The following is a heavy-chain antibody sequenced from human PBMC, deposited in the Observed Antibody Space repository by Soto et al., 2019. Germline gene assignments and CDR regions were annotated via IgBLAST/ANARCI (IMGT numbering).Heavy chain of an antibody. CDR3: AKDVRSGTSCRNFDY. CDR2: TSGSGSST. D-gene: IGHD3-3*01. CDR1: GFTFSNYA. Sequence: EVQLLESGGGLVQPGGSLRLSFEASGFTFSNYAMCWVRQAPGKGLEWVSSTSGSGSSTYYTDSVKDRFTMSRDNSKDTLYLQMNSLRAEDTAIYYCAKDVRSGTSCRNFDYWGQGTLVTVSS. J-gene: IGHJ4*02. V-gene: IGHV3-23*01.